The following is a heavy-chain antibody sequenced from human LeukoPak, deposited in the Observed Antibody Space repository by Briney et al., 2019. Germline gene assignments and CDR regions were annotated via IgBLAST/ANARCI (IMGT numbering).Heavy chain of an antibody. CDR1: GGSFSGYY. CDR3: ARGRLYYYDSSGYFFDY. CDR2: INHSGST. J-gene: IGHJ4*02. Sequence: SETLSLTCAVYGGSFSGYYWGWIRQPPGKGLEWIGEINHSGSTNYNPSLKSRVTISVDTSKNQFSLKLSSVTAADTAVYYCARGRLYYYDSSGYFFDYWGQGTLVTVSS. D-gene: IGHD3-22*01. V-gene: IGHV4-34*01.